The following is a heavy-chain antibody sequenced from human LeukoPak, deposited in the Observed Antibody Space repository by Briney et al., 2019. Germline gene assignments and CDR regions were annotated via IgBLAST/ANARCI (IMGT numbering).Heavy chain of an antibody. J-gene: IGHJ5*02. V-gene: IGHV4-34*01. D-gene: IGHD1-26*01. CDR1: GGSFSGYY. CDR2: INHSGST. Sequence: SETLSLTCAVYGGSFSGYYWSRIRQPPGKGLEWIGEINHSGSTNYNPSLKSRVTISVDTSKNQFSLKLSSVTAADTAVYYCARNVWEPTFVAWGQGTLVTVSS. CDR3: ARNVWEPTFVA.